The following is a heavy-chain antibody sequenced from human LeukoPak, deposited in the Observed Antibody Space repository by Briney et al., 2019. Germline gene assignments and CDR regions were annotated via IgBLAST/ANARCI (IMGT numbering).Heavy chain of an antibody. J-gene: IGHJ4*02. V-gene: IGHV4-59*01. CDR1: SASISTYY. CDR3: ARLDSSVLTYYFDY. CDR2: IYHSGTS. Sequence: SETLSLTCTVSSASISTYYWSWIRQPPGKGLEWIGYIYHSGTSNYNPSLKSRVTMSVDMSKSQFSLSLSSVTSADTAVYYCARLDSSVLTYYFDYWGQGTLVTVSS. D-gene: IGHD3-22*01.